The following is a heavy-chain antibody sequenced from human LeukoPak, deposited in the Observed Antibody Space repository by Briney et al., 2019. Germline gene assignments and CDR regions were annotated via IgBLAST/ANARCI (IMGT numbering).Heavy chain of an antibody. D-gene: IGHD2-15*01. CDR2: IYPADSDT. J-gene: IGHJ4*02. Sequence: GESLKISCKTSGYSFSSYWIGWVRQMPGKGLEYMGIIYPADSDTRYSPSFRGQVTISADKSISTAYLQWSRLKASDTAMYYCATSTSGYCSNDSCLFDYWGQGTLVTVSS. CDR3: ATSTSGYCSNDSCLFDY. CDR1: GYSFSSYW. V-gene: IGHV5-51*01.